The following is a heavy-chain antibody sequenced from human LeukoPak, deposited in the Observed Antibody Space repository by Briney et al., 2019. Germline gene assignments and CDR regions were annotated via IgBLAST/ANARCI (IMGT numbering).Heavy chain of an antibody. D-gene: IGHD4-17*01. V-gene: IGHV4-4*07. CDR3: ARAWCEGDNTCYGLENCFDP. CDR1: GCSINNYS. CDR2: IYSSGSS. J-gene: IGHJ5*02. Sequence: SETLSLTCAASGCSINNYSRNWIRQPAGKGLEWIGRIYSSGSSRYNPSLKSRVTMSVDTSNNQLSLRLSSVTAADTAVYYCARAWCEGDNTCYGLENCFDPWGQGTLVTVSS.